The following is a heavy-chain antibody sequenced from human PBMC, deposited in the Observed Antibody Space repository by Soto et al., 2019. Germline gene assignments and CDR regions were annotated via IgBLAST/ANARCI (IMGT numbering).Heavy chain of an antibody. CDR3: GRDLTSNANCIDP. CDR1: GGSISSGGYY. CDR2: IYYTGKT. D-gene: IGHD2-2*01. V-gene: IGHV4-30-4*01. J-gene: IGHJ5*02. Sequence: PSETLSLTCTVSGGSISSGGYYWTWIRQRPGKGLEWMGYIYYTGKTYYNPSLESRLTMSVDRSKNQFSLRLTSVTAADTAVYFCGRDLTSNANCIDPWGKGTLLTVSS.